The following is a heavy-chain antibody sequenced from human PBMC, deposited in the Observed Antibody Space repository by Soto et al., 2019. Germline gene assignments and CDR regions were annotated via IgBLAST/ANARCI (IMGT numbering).Heavy chain of an antibody. CDR2: SRNKVNSYAT. V-gene: IGHV3-72*01. CDR1: GFTFSDYY. D-gene: IGHD3-16*01. CDR3: ARDTGGSYDY. Sequence: EVQLVESGGGLVQPGGSLRLSCAASGFTFSDYYRDWVRQVPGKGLEWIGRSRNKVNSYATEYVASVKDRFSISRDDSKDSMYLQMNSLKTEDTAVYYCARDTGGSYDYWGQGALVIVSS. J-gene: IGHJ4*02.